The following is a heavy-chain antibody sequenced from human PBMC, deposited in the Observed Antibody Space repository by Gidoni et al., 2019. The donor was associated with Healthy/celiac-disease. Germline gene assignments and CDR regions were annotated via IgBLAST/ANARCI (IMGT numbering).Heavy chain of an antibody. J-gene: IGHJ4*02. D-gene: IGHD1-26*01. V-gene: IGHV1-24*01. CDR2: FDPEDGET. Sequence: QVQLVQSGAEVKKPGASVKVSCKVSGYTLTELSMHWVRQAPGKGLEWMGGFDPEDGETIYAQKFQGRVTMTEDTSTDTAYMELSSLRSEDTAVYYCATVHPEGRYSGSYWAGFDYWGQGTLVTVSS. CDR3: ATVHPEGRYSGSYWAGFDY. CDR1: GYTLTELS.